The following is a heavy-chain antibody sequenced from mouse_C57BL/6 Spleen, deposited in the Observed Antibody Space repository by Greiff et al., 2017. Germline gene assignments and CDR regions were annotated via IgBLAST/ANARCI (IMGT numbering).Heavy chain of an antibody. CDR3: ARHAVLRYFDY. CDR2: ISGGGGNT. Sequence: DVLLVQSGGGLVKPGASLTLSCAASGFTFSSYTMSWVRQTPVQGLEWVETISGGGGNTYYPDSVKGRFTMSRDNAKNTPYLQISRLGSEDTALYYGARHAVLRYFDYWGQGTTLTVSS. V-gene: IGHV5-9*01. CDR1: GFTFSSYT. D-gene: IGHD1-1*01. J-gene: IGHJ2*01.